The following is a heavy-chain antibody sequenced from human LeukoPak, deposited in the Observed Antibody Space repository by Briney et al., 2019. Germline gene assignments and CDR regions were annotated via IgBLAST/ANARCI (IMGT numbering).Heavy chain of an antibody. CDR1: GGSFSGYY. CDR2: INHSGST. Sequence: SETLSLTCAVYGGSFSGYYWSWIRQPPGKGLEWIGEINHSGSTNYNPSLKSRVTISVDTSKNQFSLKLSSVTAADTAVYYCARQVNSGSYDADWFDPWGQGTLVTVSS. D-gene: IGHD1-26*01. J-gene: IGHJ5*02. V-gene: IGHV4-34*01. CDR3: ARQVNSGSYDADWFDP.